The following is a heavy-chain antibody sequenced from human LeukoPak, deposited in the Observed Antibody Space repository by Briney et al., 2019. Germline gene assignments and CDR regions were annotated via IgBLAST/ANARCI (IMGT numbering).Heavy chain of an antibody. CDR3: ARAPGYSSSSGGLDP. J-gene: IGHJ5*02. CDR2: INHSGST. V-gene: IGHV4-34*01. Sequence: SETLSLTCAVHGGSFSGYYWSWIRQPPGKGLEWIGEINHSGSTNYNPSLKGRVTISVDTSKNQFSLKLSSVTAADTAVYYCARAPGYSSSSGGLDPWGQGTLVTVSS. D-gene: IGHD6-6*01. CDR1: GGSFSGYY.